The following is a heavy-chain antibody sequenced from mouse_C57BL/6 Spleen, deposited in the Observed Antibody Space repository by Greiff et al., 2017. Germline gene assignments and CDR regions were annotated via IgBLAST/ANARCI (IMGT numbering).Heavy chain of an antibody. J-gene: IGHJ2*01. CDR2: IDPNSGGT. CDR1: GYTFTSYW. CDR3: ASQFTTVVGFDY. Sequence: QVQLQQPGAELVKPGASVQLSCKASGYTFTSYWMPWVKQRPGRGLEWIGRIDPNSGGTKYNEKFKSKATLTVDNPSSTAYMQLSSLTSEDSAVYYCASQFTTVVGFDYWGQGTTLTVSS. D-gene: IGHD1-1*01. V-gene: IGHV1-72*01.